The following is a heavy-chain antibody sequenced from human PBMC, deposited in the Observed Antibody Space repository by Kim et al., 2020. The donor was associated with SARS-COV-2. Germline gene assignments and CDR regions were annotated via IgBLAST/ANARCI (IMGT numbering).Heavy chain of an antibody. D-gene: IGHD1-1*01. CDR1: GFTFSSYS. V-gene: IGHV3-48*04. CDR3: ARDRATGNVVANAFDI. Sequence: GGSLRLSCAASGFTFSSYSMNWVRQAPGKGLEWVSYISSSSSTIYYADSVKGRFTISRDNAKNSLYLQMNSLRAEDTAVYYCARDRATGNVVANAFDIWGQGTMVTVSS. CDR2: ISSSSSTI. J-gene: IGHJ3*02.